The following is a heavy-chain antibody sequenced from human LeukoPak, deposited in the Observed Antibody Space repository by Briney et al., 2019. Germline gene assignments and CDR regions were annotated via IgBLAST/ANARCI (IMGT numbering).Heavy chain of an antibody. D-gene: IGHD3-22*01. V-gene: IGHV3-23*01. CDR1: GFTFSSYA. CDR2: LSGSGGNT. Sequence: GGSLRLSCAASGFTFSSYAMSWVRQAPGKGLEWVSTLSGSGGNTYYADSVKGRVTISRDNSKNTLYLQMNSLRAEDTAVYHCARGSYYYDSADYFDYWGQGTLVTVSS. CDR3: ARGSYYYDSADYFDY. J-gene: IGHJ4*02.